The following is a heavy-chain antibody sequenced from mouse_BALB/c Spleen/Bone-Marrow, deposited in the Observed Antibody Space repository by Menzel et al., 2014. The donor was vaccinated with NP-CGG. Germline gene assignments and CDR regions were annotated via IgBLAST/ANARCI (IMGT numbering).Heavy chain of an antibody. J-gene: IGHJ3*01. CDR2: ISSGSSII. CDR1: GFTFSSFG. D-gene: IGHD4-1*01. Sequence: EVQGVESGGGLVQPGGSRQLSCAASGFTFSSFGMHWVRQAPEKGLEWVAYISSGSSIIYYADTVKGRLTISTDNARNSLYLQMSSLRSADKALYYGARVWDWFAYWGQGTLVTVSA. V-gene: IGHV5-17*02. CDR3: ARVWDWFAY.